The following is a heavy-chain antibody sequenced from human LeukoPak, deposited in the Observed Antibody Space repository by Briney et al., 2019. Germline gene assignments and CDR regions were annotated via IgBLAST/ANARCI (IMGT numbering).Heavy chain of an antibody. V-gene: IGHV3-23*01. CDR2: ISGSGGST. J-gene: IGHJ3*02. CDR3: AKFFYGSGSLGSDAFDI. Sequence: GGSLRLSCAASGFTFSSYSMNWVRQAPGKGLEWVSAISGSGGSTYYADSVKGRFTISRDNSKNTLYLQMNSLRAEDTAVYYCAKFFYGSGSLGSDAFDIWGQGTMVTVSS. D-gene: IGHD3-10*01. CDR1: GFTFSSYS.